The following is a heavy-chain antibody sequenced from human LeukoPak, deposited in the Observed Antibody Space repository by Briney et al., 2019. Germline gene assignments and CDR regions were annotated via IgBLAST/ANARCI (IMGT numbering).Heavy chain of an antibody. CDR3: ARLLDFWSGYYTGPIDY. CDR1: GGSISSYY. Sequence: PETLSLTCTISGGSISSYYWSWIRQSPGKGLEWIGYIYNSGSTNYNPSLKTRVTISVDTSKNQFSMKLSSVTAADTAVYYCARLLDFWSGYYTGPIDYWGQGTLVTVSS. J-gene: IGHJ4*02. CDR2: IYNSGST. D-gene: IGHD3-3*01. V-gene: IGHV4-59*12.